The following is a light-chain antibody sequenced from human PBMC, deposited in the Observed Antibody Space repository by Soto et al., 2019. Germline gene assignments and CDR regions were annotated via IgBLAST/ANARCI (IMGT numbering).Light chain of an antibody. CDR1: QSVSSN. J-gene: IGKJ2*01. V-gene: IGKV3-15*01. CDR2: GAS. CDR3: QKYNNWPPYT. Sequence: EIVMTQSPATLSVSPGERATLSCRASQSVSSNLAWYQQKPGQAPRLLIYGASTRATGIPARFSGSGSGKEFTLTISSLQSEDFAVYYCQKYNNWPPYTFGQGTKREIK.